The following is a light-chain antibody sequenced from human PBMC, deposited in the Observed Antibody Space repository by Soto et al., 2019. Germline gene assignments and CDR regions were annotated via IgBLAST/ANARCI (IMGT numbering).Light chain of an antibody. Sequence: EIVLTQSPATLSLSPGERATLSCRASQSVSSYLAWYQQKPGQAPRLLIYDASNRATGIPARFSGSGSGRDFALTISSIAPEDFGVYYCQQRSNWPPLTCGGGTKVEIK. CDR2: DAS. CDR3: QQRSNWPPLT. V-gene: IGKV3-11*02. CDR1: QSVSSY. J-gene: IGKJ4*02.